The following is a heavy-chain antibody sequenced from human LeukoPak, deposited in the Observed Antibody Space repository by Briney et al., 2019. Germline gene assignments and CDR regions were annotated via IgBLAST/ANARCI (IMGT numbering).Heavy chain of an antibody. Sequence: ASVKVSCKASGGTFSSYAISWVRQAPGQGLEWMGGIIPIFGTANYAQKFQGRVTITTDESTSTAYMELSNLRSEDTAVYYCARNPVVTLYYFDYWGQGTLVTVSS. V-gene: IGHV1-69*05. CDR3: ARNPVVTLYYFDY. CDR2: IIPIFGTA. CDR1: GGTFSSYA. D-gene: IGHD4-23*01. J-gene: IGHJ4*02.